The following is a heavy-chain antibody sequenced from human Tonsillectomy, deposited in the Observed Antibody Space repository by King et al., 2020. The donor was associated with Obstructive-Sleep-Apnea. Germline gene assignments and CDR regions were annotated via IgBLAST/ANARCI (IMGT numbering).Heavy chain of an antibody. V-gene: IGHV1-18*04. D-gene: IGHD4-11*01. CDR1: GYTFTSYG. CDR3: ARDREYSKGRANYYYYYGMDV. J-gene: IGHJ6*02. CDR2: ISAYNGNT. Sequence: VQLVQSGAEVKKPGASVKVSCKASGYTFTSYGISWVRQAPGQGLEWMGWISAYNGNTNYAQKLQGRVTMTTDTSTSTAYMELRSLRSDDTAVYYCARDREYSKGRANYYYYYGMDVWGQGTTVTVSS.